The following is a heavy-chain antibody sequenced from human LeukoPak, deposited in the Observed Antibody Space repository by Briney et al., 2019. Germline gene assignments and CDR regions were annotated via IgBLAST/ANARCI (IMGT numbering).Heavy chain of an antibody. J-gene: IGHJ4*02. D-gene: IGHD6-19*01. CDR2: ISSSGSAI. Sequence: GGSLSLSCAGSGFTFSSYEMNWVRRGPGKGLEWVSKISSSGSAIYYADSVKGRFTISRDNAKSTLYLQMNSLRAEDTAVYYCARGGSLGYWGQGTLVTVST. V-gene: IGHV3-48*03. CDR1: GFTFSSYE. CDR3: ARGGSLGY.